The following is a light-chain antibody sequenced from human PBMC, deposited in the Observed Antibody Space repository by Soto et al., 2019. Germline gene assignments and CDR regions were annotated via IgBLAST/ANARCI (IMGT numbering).Light chain of an antibody. CDR1: QTISND. Sequence: EVVMTQSPATVSVSPGEGVTLSCRASQTISNDLAWYQQKPGQAPRLLIYGASTRATGVPARFSGGGSGTEFTLTISSLQSEDFAFYYCQQNNKWPPVTFGRGTKV. CDR2: GAS. CDR3: QQNNKWPPVT. V-gene: IGKV3-15*01. J-gene: IGKJ4*01.